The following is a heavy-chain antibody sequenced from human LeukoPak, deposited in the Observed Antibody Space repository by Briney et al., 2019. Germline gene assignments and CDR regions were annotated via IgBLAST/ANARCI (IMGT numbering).Heavy chain of an antibody. J-gene: IGHJ6*03. CDR3: ARVTGSHWIRAYYYMDV. D-gene: IGHD1-26*01. CDR1: GFTFINYG. CDR2: ISYDGKSK. V-gene: IGHV3-30*03. Sequence: GGSLRLSCAASGFTFINYGIHWVRQAPGKGLEWVALISYDGKSKYYPDSVKGRFTVSRDNSKNTVSLQMNSLRAEDTAVYYCARVTGSHWIRAYYYMDVWGEGTTVTVSS.